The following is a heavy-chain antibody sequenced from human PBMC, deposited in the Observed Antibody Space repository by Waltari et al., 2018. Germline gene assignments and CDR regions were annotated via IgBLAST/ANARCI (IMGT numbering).Heavy chain of an antibody. V-gene: IGHV3-30*13. J-gene: IGHJ3*02. CDR3: ASLRGYSFGTDGGEAFDI. D-gene: IGHD5-18*01. Sequence: VQLVQSGGVVVQPGRSLRLYWAASGFTLRTYAIHWVRQAPGKGLEWVAVITYDGKKTYYADSMKGRLTISRDNSKDRLYLQLNSLRRDDSGVYYCASLRGYSFGTDGGEAFDIWGQGTMVTVSS. CDR2: ITYDGKKT. CDR1: GFTLRTYA.